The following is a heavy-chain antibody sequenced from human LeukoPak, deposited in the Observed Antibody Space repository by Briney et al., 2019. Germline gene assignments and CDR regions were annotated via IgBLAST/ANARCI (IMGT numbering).Heavy chain of an antibody. Sequence: PSETLSLTCTVSGGSISSGGYYWSWIRQHPGKGLEWIGYIYYSGSTYYNPSLKSRVTISVDTSKNQFSLKLSSVTAADTAVYYCARQQLVPNFDYWGQGTLVTVSS. CDR2: IYYSGST. CDR3: ARQQLVPNFDY. V-gene: IGHV4-31*03. CDR1: GGSISSGGYY. D-gene: IGHD6-13*01. J-gene: IGHJ4*02.